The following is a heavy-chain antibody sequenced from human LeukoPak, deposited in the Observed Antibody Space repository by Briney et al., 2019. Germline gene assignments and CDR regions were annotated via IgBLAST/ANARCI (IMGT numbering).Heavy chain of an antibody. J-gene: IGHJ5*02. CDR3: ARHCGP. Sequence: SETLSLTCTVSGGSIRSSYYCWGWIRQPPRKGLEWLGCIYDSGSTSYNPSLKSRVTISVGTSKDQFFLKRNSVTARNTAVYHCARHCGPWGQGTLVTVSS. V-gene: IGHV4-39*01. D-gene: IGHD2-21*01. CDR2: IYDSGST. CDR1: GGSIRSSYYC.